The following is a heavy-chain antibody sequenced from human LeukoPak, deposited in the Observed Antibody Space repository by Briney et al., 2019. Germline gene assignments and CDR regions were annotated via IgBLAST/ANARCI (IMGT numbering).Heavy chain of an antibody. Sequence: GRSLRLSCAASGFTFNIYGMHWVRQAPGNGLEWVATISYDGSKQYYADSVKGRFTISRDNAKNSLYLQMNSLRAEDTAVYYCARASSSWSKATLDYWGQGTLVTVSS. CDR1: GFTFNIYG. CDR3: ARASSSWSKATLDY. CDR2: ISYDGSKQ. D-gene: IGHD6-13*01. V-gene: IGHV3-30*03. J-gene: IGHJ4*02.